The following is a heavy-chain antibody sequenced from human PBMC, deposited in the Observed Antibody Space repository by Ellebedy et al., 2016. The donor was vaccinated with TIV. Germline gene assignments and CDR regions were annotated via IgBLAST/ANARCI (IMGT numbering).Heavy chain of an antibody. CDR2: IYYSGST. V-gene: IGHV4-61*01. Sequence: SETLSLXCTVSGGSVSSGSYYWSWIRQPPGKGLEWIGYIYYSGSTNYNPSLKSRVTISVDTSKNQFSLKLSSVTAADTAVYYCARVVTAIRVLDYWGQGTLVTVSS. D-gene: IGHD2-21*02. CDR3: ARVVTAIRVLDY. CDR1: GGSVSSGSYY. J-gene: IGHJ4*02.